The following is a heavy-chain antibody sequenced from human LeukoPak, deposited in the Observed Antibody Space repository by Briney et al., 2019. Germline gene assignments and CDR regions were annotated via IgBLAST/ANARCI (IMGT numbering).Heavy chain of an antibody. CDR2: IYPSDSET. Sequence: GESLKISCKGSGYSFTNYWIGWVRQMPGKGLEWMGIIYPSDSETRYNPSFQGQVTISVDQSISTTYLQWTSLRASDTAVYYCTRFYHSDGRWDAFDIWGQGTMVTV. D-gene: IGHD1-14*01. J-gene: IGHJ3*02. CDR3: TRFYHSDGRWDAFDI. V-gene: IGHV5-51*01. CDR1: GYSFTNYW.